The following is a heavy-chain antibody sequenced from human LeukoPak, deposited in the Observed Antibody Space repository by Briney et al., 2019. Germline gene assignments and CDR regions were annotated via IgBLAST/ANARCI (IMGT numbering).Heavy chain of an antibody. D-gene: IGHD1-1*01. CDR2: IKPDGSST. J-gene: IGHJ2*01. CDR3: AREDFDDDGWYFDL. Sequence: PGGSLRLSCAASGSTFSRHWMHWVRQAPGKGLVWVSRIKPDGSSTTYADSVKGRFTISRDNAKNTLYLQMNSLRAEDTAVYYCAREDFDDDGWYFDLWGRGTLVSVSS. V-gene: IGHV3-74*01. CDR1: GSTFSRHW.